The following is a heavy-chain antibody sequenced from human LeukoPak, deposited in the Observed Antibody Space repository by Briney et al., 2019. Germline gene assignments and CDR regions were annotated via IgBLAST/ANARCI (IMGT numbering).Heavy chain of an antibody. J-gene: IGHJ4*02. Sequence: GGSLRLSCAASGFTFSSYWMSWVRQAPGKGLEWVANIKQDGSEKYYVDSVKGRFTISRDNAKNTLSLQMNSLRAEDTAVYYCASTSELLWFGELFSYWGEGTLVTVSS. CDR2: IKQDGSEK. CDR1: GFTFSSYW. CDR3: ASTSELLWFGELFSY. D-gene: IGHD3-10*01. V-gene: IGHV3-7*01.